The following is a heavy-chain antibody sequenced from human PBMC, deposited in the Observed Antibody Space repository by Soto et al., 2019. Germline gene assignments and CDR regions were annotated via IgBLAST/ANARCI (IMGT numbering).Heavy chain of an antibody. CDR3: AKDYDFWSGPGADY. Sequence: PGGSLRLSCAASGFTFSSYGMHWVRQAPGKGLEWVAVISYDGSNKYYADSVKGRFTISRDNSKNTLYLQMNSLRAEDTAVYYCAKDYDFWSGPGADYWGQGTLVTVSS. D-gene: IGHD3-3*01. V-gene: IGHV3-30*18. J-gene: IGHJ4*02. CDR2: ISYDGSNK. CDR1: GFTFSSYG.